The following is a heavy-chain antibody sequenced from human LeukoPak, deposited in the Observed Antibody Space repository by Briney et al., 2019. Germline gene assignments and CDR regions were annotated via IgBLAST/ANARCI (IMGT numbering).Heavy chain of an antibody. Sequence: SVKVSCKASGGTFSSYAISWVRQAPGQGLEWMGRIIPIFGRTNYAQKFQGRVTITTDESTSTAYMELSSLRSEDTAVYYCARAPLQLVNHNYFDYWGQGTLVTVSS. V-gene: IGHV1-69*05. CDR3: ARAPLQLVNHNYFDY. D-gene: IGHD2-21*01. CDR2: IIPIFGRT. J-gene: IGHJ4*02. CDR1: GGTFSSYA.